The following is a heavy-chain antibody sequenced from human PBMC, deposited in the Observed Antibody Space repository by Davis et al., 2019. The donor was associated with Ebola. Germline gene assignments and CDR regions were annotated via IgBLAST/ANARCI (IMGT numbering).Heavy chain of an antibody. J-gene: IGHJ4*02. Sequence: SLNISCAASGFTFSSYGMHWVRQAPGKGLEWVAVISYDGSNKYYADSVKGRFTISRDNSKNTLYLQMNSLRAEDTAVYYCARVFTYYYDSSGYYQSNHFDYWGQGTLVTGSS. V-gene: IGHV3-30*03. D-gene: IGHD3-22*01. CDR3: ARVFTYYYDSSGYYQSNHFDY. CDR1: GFTFSSYG. CDR2: ISYDGSNK.